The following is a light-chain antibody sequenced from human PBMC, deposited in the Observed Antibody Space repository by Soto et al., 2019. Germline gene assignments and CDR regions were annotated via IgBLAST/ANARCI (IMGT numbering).Light chain of an antibody. V-gene: IGLV2-14*01. CDR3: SSYTTSGSPV. CDR2: EVS. J-gene: IGLJ3*02. CDR1: SSDVGGYNY. Sequence: QSALTQPASVSGSPGQSITISCTGTSSDVGGYNYLSWYQQNPGKAPKVMIYEVSNRPSGVSNRFSGSKSGNTASLTISGLQAEDEADYYCSSYTTSGSPVFGGGTKVTVL.